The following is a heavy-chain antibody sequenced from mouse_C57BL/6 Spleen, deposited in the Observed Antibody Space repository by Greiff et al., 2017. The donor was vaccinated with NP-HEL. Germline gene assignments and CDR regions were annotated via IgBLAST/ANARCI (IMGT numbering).Heavy chain of an antibody. D-gene: IGHD2-1*01. CDR1: GYTFTDYN. CDR3: ARGDGIPYYYAMDY. J-gene: IGHJ4*01. V-gene: IGHV1-18*01. Sequence: DVKLVESGPELVKPGASVKIPCKASGYTFTDYNMDWVKQSHGKSLEWIGDINPNNGGTIYNQKFKGKATLTVDKSSSTAYMELRSLTSEDTAVYYCARGDGIPYYYAMDYWGQGTSVTVSS. CDR2: INPNNGGT.